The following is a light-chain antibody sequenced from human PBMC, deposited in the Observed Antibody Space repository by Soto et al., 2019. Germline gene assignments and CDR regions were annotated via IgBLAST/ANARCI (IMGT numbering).Light chain of an antibody. CDR1: SSDIGTYNY. V-gene: IGLV2-14*01. CDR2: DVS. Sequence: QSALTQPASVSGSPGQSITISCTGTSSDIGTYNYVSWYQQHPGKAPKIMIYDVSNRPLGVSNRFSGSKSGNTASLTISGLQAEDEADYFCSSYTSGSTLLLFGGGTKLTVL. CDR3: SSYTSGSTLLL. J-gene: IGLJ2*01.